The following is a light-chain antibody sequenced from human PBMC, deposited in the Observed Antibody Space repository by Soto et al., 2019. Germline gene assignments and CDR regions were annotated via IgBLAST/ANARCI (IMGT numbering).Light chain of an antibody. CDR2: WAS. CDR1: QSVLYSSNNKNY. J-gene: IGKJ1*01. V-gene: IGKV4-1*01. Sequence: DIVMTQSPDSLAVSLGERATINCKSSQSVLYSSNNKNYLAWYQQKPGQPPKLLIYWASTRESGVPDRLRGSGSGTDFTLTISSLQAEDVAVYYCQQYDSTSQTFGQGTKVEIK. CDR3: QQYDSTSQT.